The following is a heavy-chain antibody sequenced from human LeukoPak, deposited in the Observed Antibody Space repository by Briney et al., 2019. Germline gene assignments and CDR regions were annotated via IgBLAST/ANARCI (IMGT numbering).Heavy chain of an antibody. CDR1: GFTFSSYSM. J-gene: IGHJ4*02. V-gene: IGHV4-4*02. CDR2: IYHSGST. CDR3: AREGDSNFDY. Sequence: GSLRLSCAASGFTFSSYSMNWVRQPPGKGLEWIGEIYHSGSTNYNPSLKSRVTISVDKSKNQFSLKLSSVTAADTAVYYCAREGDSNFDYWGQGTLVTVSS. D-gene: IGHD3-16*01.